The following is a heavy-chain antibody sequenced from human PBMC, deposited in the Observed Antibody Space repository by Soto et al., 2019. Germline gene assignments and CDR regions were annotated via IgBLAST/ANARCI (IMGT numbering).Heavy chain of an antibody. CDR3: ARAQNYYDSSGYFFDI. CDR1: GYTFTSYY. J-gene: IGHJ3*02. Sequence: QVQLVQSGAEVKKPGASVKVSCKASGYTFTSYYMHWVRQAPGQGLEWMGIINPSGGSTSYAQKFQGRVTMTRDTSTSTVYMELSSLRSEDTAVYYYARAQNYYDSSGYFFDIWGQETMVTVSS. CDR2: INPSGGST. V-gene: IGHV1-46*01. D-gene: IGHD3-22*01.